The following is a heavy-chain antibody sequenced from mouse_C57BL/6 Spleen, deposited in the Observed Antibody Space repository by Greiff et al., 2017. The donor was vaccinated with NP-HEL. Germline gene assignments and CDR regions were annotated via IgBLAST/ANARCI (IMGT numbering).Heavy chain of an antibody. V-gene: IGHV1-22*01. Sequence: EVKVVESGPELVKPGASVKMSCKASGYTFTDYNMHWVKQSHGKSLEWIGYINPNNGGTSYNQKFKGKATLTVNKSSSTAYMELRSLTSEDSAVYYCARGSTTVVAPFAYWGQGTLVTVSA. CDR2: INPNNGGT. CDR3: ARGSTTVVAPFAY. J-gene: IGHJ3*01. CDR1: GYTFTDYN. D-gene: IGHD1-1*01.